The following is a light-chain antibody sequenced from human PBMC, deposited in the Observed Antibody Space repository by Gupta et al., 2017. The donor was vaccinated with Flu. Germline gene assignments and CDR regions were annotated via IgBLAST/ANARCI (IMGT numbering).Light chain of an antibody. CDR3: QAWDSSTVV. J-gene: IGLJ2*01. CDR2: KDS. CDR1: KLGDKY. V-gene: IGLV3-1*01. Sequence: SYELTQPPSVFVSPGQTASITCPGDKLGDKYACWYQQKPGQSPVLVIYKDSKRPSGIPERFSGSNSGNTATLTISGTQAMDEADYYCQAWDSSTVVFGGGTKLTVL.